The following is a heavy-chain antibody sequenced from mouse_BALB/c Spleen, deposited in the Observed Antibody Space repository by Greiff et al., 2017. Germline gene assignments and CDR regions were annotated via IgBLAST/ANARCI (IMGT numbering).Heavy chain of an antibody. CDR3: ARHYDWFAY. CDR1: GFAFSSYD. Sequence: EVQGVESGGGLVKPGGSLKLSCAASGFAFSSYDMSWVRQTPEKRLEWVAYISSGGGSTYYPDTVKGRFTISRDSAKNTLYLQMSSLKSEDTAMYYCARHYDWFAYWGQGTLVTVSA. CDR2: ISSGGGST. D-gene: IGHD2-12*01. J-gene: IGHJ3*01. V-gene: IGHV5-12-1*01.